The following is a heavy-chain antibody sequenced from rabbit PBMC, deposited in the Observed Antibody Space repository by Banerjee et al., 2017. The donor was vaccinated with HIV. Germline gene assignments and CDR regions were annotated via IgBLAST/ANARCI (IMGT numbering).Heavy chain of an antibody. D-gene: IGHD2-1*01. J-gene: IGHJ4*01. CDR3: ARGGYDENYFNL. Sequence: QSLEESGGGLVKPEGSLTLTCTVSGFSFSSGYDMCWVRQAPGKGLEWIGCIYTGSGHIYYASWAKGRFTISKTSSTTVTLQMTSLTAADTATYFCARGGYDENYFNLWGPGTLVTVS. CDR2: IYTGSGHI. V-gene: IGHV1S40*01. CDR1: GFSFSSGYD.